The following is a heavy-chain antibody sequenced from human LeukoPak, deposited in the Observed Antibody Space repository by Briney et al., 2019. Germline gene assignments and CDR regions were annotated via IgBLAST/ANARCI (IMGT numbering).Heavy chain of an antibody. V-gene: IGHV3-33*01. D-gene: IGHD3-22*01. CDR2: IWSDGSNE. Sequence: GGSLRLSCAASGFFFSKYGMHWVRQAPGKGLEWVALIWSDGSNEPYADSVEGRFTISRDNAKNSLYLQMNSLRAEDTAVYYCARERMEYYDSTIDYWGQGTLVSVSS. CDR3: ARERMEYYDSTIDY. CDR1: GFFFSKYG. J-gene: IGHJ4*02.